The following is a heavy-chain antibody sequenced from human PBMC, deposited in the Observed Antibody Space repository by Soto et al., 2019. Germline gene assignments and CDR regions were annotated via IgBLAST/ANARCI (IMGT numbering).Heavy chain of an antibody. V-gene: IGHV3-33*01. CDR1: GFTFSSYG. Sequence: GGSLRLSCAASGFTFSSYGMHWVRQAPGKGLEWVAVIWYDGSNKYYADSVKGRFTISRDNSKNTLYLQMNSLRAEDTAVYYCARFLSRDGYNGPDYWGQGTLVTVSS. CDR2: IWYDGSNK. CDR3: ARFLSRDGYNGPDY. D-gene: IGHD5-12*01. J-gene: IGHJ4*02.